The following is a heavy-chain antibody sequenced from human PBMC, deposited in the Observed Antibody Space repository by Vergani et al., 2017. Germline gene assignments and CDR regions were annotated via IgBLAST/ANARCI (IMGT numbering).Heavy chain of an antibody. Sequence: EVQLVESGGGLVQPGRSLRLSCAASGFTFDDYAMHWVRQAPGKGLEWVSGINWNSDSIAYADSVKSRFTISRENAKNSLYLHMNSLRAEDTALYYCVKDIAASGIYWYLDLWGRGTLVTVSS. CDR2: INWNSDSI. J-gene: IGHJ2*01. CDR1: GFTFDDYA. D-gene: IGHD6-13*01. CDR3: VKDIAASGIYWYLDL. V-gene: IGHV3-9*01.